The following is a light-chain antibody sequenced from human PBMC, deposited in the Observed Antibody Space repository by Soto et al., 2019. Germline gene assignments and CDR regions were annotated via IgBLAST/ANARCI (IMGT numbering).Light chain of an antibody. CDR1: QSISSW. CDR3: QQYNSYPWT. CDR2: DAS. Sequence: DIQMTQSPSTLSASVGDRVTITCRASQSISSWLAWYQQKPGKAPKLLIYDASSLEGGVPSTFSGSGSGTEFTLTISGLQPDDFATYYCQQYNSYPWTFGQGTKVVSK. V-gene: IGKV1-5*01. J-gene: IGKJ1*01.